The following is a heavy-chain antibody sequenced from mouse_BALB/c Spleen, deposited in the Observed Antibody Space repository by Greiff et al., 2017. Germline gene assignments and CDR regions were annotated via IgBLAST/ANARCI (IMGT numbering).Heavy chain of an antibody. V-gene: IGHV5-9*03. D-gene: IGHD2-2*01. CDR3: ARHEGGYDWFAY. CDR2: ISSGGGNT. CDR1: GFTFSSYT. J-gene: IGHJ3*01. Sequence: EVMLVESGGGLVKPGGSLKLSCAASGFTFSSYTMSWVRQTPEKRLEWVATISSGGGNTYYPDSVKGRFTISRDNAKNNLYLQMSSLRSEDTALYYCARHEGGYDWFAYWGQGTLVTVSA.